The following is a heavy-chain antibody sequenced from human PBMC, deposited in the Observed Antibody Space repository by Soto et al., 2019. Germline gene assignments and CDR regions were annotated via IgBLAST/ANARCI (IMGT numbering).Heavy chain of an antibody. CDR2: INPNSGGT. CDR1: GYTFTNYD. Sequence: GASVKVSCKASGYTFTNYDINWVRQAPGQGLEWMGWINPNSGGTNYAQKFQGWVTMTRDTSISTAYMELSRLRSDDTAVYYCARFYYDSSGYLPPPYYYYYGMDVWGQGSKVT. J-gene: IGHJ6*02. CDR3: ARFYYDSSGYLPPPYYYYYGMDV. D-gene: IGHD3-22*01. V-gene: IGHV1-2*04.